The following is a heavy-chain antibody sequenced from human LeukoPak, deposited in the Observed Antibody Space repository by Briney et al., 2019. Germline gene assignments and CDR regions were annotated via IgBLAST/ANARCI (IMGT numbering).Heavy chain of an antibody. CDR3: AGMVRGVITRYYYYYYYMDV. J-gene: IGHJ6*03. Sequence: SVKVPCKASGYTFTGYYMHWVRQAPGQGLEWMGGIIPIFGTANYAQKFQGRVTITADKSTSTAYMELSSLRSEDTAVYYCAGMVRGVITRYYYYYYYMDVWGKGTTVTVSS. D-gene: IGHD3-10*01. V-gene: IGHV1-69*06. CDR1: GYTFTGYY. CDR2: IIPIFGTA.